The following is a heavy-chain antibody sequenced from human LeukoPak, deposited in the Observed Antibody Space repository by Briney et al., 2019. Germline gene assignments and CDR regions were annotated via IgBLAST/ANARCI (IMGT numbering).Heavy chain of an antibody. CDR3: ARVRYSSGWYNPRYYYYYYMDV. V-gene: IGHV3-23*01. CDR2: ITGSRGRT. J-gene: IGHJ6*03. D-gene: IGHD6-19*01. Sequence: GGSLRLSCAASGFTLTNYGMVWVRQAPGKGLEWVSAITGSRGRTYYADSVKGRFTISRDNSKNILYLQMNSLRSEDTAVFYCARVRYSSGWYNPRYYYYYYMDVWGKGTTVTVSS. CDR1: GFTLTNYG.